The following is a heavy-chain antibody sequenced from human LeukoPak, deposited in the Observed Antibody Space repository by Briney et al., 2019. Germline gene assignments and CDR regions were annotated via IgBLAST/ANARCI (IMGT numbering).Heavy chain of an antibody. CDR3: ARGGSSGWYAY. CDR2: MNPNSGNT. D-gene: IGHD6-19*01. Sequence: ASVKVSCKASGYTFTGYYMHWVRQAPGQGLEWMGWMNPNSGNTGYAQKFQGRVTMTRNTSISTAYMELSSLRSEDTAVYYCARGGSSGWYAYWGQGTLVTVSS. J-gene: IGHJ4*02. CDR1: GYTFTGYY. V-gene: IGHV1-8*02.